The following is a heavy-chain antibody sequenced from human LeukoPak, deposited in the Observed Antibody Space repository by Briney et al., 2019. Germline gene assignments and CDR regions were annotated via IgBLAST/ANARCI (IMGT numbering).Heavy chain of an antibody. V-gene: IGHV3-20*04. CDR1: GFTFDDYG. CDR3: AKSSGSVRHFYYYYMDV. J-gene: IGHJ6*03. Sequence: GGSLRLSCAASGFTFDDYGMSWARQAPGKGLEWVSGINWNGGSTGYADSVKGRFTISRDNAKNSLYLQMNSLRAEDTALYYCAKSSGSVRHFYYYYMDVWGKGTTVTVSS. D-gene: IGHD1-26*01. CDR2: INWNGGST.